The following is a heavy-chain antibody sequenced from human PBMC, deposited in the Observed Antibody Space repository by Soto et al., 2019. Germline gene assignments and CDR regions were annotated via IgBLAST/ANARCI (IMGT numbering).Heavy chain of an antibody. D-gene: IGHD6-6*01. CDR2: IYPGDSDT. J-gene: IGHJ6*02. CDR1: GYSFASYW. V-gene: IGHV5-51*01. CDR3: ARTRSFTLGFYYDGMDV. Sequence: GESLKISCQGSGYSFASYWIGWVRQMPGKDLEWMGIIYPGDSDTRYSPSFQGQVTISAYKSLRTAYLQWTSLKASDTALYYCARTRSFTLGFYYDGMDVWGQGTTGTVSS.